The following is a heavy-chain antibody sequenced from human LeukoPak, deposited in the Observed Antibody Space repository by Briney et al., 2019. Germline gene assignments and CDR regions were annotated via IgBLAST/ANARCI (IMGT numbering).Heavy chain of an antibody. D-gene: IGHD3-9*01. CDR3: VIVRGYFDSSGSDY. CDR2: ITNNGGNT. CDR1: GFTFSSYT. Sequence: GGSLRLSCSASGFTFSSYTIHWGRQAPGKGLEFVSAITNNGGNTYYADSVKGRFTISRDNSKNTVYLQMSSLRAEDTAVYYCVIVRGYFDSSGSDYWGQGTLVTVSS. J-gene: IGHJ4*02. V-gene: IGHV3-64D*06.